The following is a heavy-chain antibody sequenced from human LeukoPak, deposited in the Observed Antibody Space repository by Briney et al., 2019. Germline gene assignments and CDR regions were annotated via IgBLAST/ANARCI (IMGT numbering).Heavy chain of an antibody. J-gene: IGHJ5*02. CDR3: VKDGIAAASRGVRWFDP. D-gene: IGHD6-13*01. Sequence: GSLRLSCAASGVIFSEYAMSWVRQAPGKGLEYVSAISSNGGSTYYADSVKGRFTISRDNSKNTLYLQMSSLRAEDTAVYYCVKDGIAAASRGVRWFDPWGQGTLVTVSS. CDR2: ISSNGGST. V-gene: IGHV3-64D*06. CDR1: GVIFSEYA.